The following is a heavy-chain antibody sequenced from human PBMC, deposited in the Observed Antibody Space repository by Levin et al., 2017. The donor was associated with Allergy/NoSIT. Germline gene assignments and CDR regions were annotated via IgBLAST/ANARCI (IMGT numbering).Heavy chain of an antibody. CDR2: ISSSSSYI. V-gene: IGHV3-21*01. D-gene: IGHD3-10*01. CDR1: GFTFSSYS. J-gene: IGHJ6*02. CDR3: ARDGSGSYYDYHYGMDV. Sequence: LSLTCAASGFTFSSYSMNWVRQAPGKGLEWVSSISSSSSYIYYADSVKGRFTISRDNAKNSLYLQMNSLRAEDTAVYYCARDGSGSYYDYHYGMDVWGQGTTVTVSS.